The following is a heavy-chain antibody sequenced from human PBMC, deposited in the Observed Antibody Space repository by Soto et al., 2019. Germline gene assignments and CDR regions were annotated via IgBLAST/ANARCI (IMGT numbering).Heavy chain of an antibody. Sequence: GESLKISCKGSGYSYTSYWIGWVRQRPGRGLEWMGIINPADSETNYSPSFQGQVTISADRSTSTAFLQWSTLKASDTAMYYCVRLVGASGTDYFGYWGQGTLVTVSS. J-gene: IGHJ4*02. V-gene: IGHV5-51*01. CDR2: INPADSET. CDR3: VRLVGASGTDYFGY. D-gene: IGHD3-10*01. CDR1: GYSYTSYW.